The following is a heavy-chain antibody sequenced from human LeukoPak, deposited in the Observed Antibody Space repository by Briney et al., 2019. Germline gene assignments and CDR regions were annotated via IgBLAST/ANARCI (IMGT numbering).Heavy chain of an antibody. V-gene: IGHV3-23*01. CDR3: ARATSSWYPY. Sequence: PGGSLRLSCAASGFTFRSSAMSWVRQAPGKGLEWVSSISGSGGNTYYADYVKGRFTISRDTSKNTLYVQMNSLRDEDTAIYYCARATSSWYPYWGQGTLVTVSS. J-gene: IGHJ4*02. CDR1: GFTFRSSA. D-gene: IGHD6-13*01. CDR2: ISGSGGNT.